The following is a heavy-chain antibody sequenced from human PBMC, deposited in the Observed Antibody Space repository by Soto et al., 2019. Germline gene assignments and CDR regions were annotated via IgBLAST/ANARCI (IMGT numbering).Heavy chain of an antibody. V-gene: IGHV3-23*01. J-gene: IGHJ4*02. CDR2: ISGSGGST. CDR3: AKDGNYDFWSGYYFDY. Sequence: VQLLESGGGLVQPGGSLRLSCAVSGFTFSSYGMSWGRQAPGKGLEWVSAISGSGGSTYYADSVKGRFTISRDNSKNTLYLQMNSLRAEDTAVYYCAKDGNYDFWSGYYFDYWGQGTLVTVSS. CDR1: GFTFSSYG. D-gene: IGHD3-3*01.